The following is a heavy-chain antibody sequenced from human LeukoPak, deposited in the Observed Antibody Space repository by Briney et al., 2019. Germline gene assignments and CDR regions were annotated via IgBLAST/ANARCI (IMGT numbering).Heavy chain of an antibody. V-gene: IGHV5-51*01. CDR1: GYSFTSYW. CDR3: ARPLQDGDYEVDY. D-gene: IGHD4-17*01. Sequence: GESLKISCKGSGYSFTSYWIGWVRQMPGKGLECMGIIYPGDSDTRYRPSFQGQVTISADKSISTAYLQWSSLKASDTAMYYRARPLQDGDYEVDYWGQGTLVTVSS. CDR2: IYPGDSDT. J-gene: IGHJ4*02.